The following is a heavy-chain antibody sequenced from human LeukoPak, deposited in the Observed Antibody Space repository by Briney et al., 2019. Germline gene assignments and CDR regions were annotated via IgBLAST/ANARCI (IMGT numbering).Heavy chain of an antibody. CDR3: ARDNLYDSIGYYSAY. J-gene: IGHJ4*02. CDR1: GFTFSSYE. D-gene: IGHD3-22*01. V-gene: IGHV3-20*04. Sequence: GGSLRLSCAASGFTFSSYEMNWVRQAPGKGLEWVSGINWNGGSTGYADSVKGRFTIPRDNAKNSLYLQMNSLRAEDTALYYCARDNLYDSIGYYSAYWGQGTLVTVSS. CDR2: INWNGGST.